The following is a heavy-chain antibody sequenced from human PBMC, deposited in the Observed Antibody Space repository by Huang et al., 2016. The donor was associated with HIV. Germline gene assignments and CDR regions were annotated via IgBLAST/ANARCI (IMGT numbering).Heavy chain of an antibody. Sequence: QVQVQESGPGLVKPSQTLSLTCTVSGGSVNNGTYYWSWIRQPAGKGLEWIGRSFTSGVTNCNPSLKSRLTCSVDTSKNQFSLRLSSVTAADTAVYYCAAVGRHYDGSGYYYLAFDIWGRGTMVTVSS. CDR3: AAVGRHYDGSGYYYLAFDI. CDR1: GGSVNNGTYY. V-gene: IGHV4-61*02. D-gene: IGHD3-22*01. CDR2: SFTSGVT. J-gene: IGHJ3*02.